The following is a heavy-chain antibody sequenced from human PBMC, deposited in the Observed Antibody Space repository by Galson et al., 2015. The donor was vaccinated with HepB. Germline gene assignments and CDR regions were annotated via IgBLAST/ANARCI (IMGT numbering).Heavy chain of an antibody. Sequence: SLRLSCAASGFTFSSYAMRWVRQAPGKGLEWVAVISYDGSNKYYADSVKGRFTISRDNSKNTLYLQMNSLRAEDTAVYYCARDPSWDPRIDPGHFQHWGQGTLVTVSS. CDR3: ARDPSWDPRIDPGHFQH. CDR2: ISYDGSNK. CDR1: GFTFSSYA. D-gene: IGHD6-13*01. J-gene: IGHJ1*01. V-gene: IGHV3-30*04.